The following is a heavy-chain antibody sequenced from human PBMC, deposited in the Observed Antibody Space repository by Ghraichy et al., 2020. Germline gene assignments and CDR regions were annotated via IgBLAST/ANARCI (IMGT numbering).Heavy chain of an antibody. D-gene: IGHD4-23*01. CDR3: ARGGPKVANIYYFDY. CDR1: EGALSSYA. CDR2: IIPNFCTA. V-gene: IGHV1-69*13. J-gene: IGHJ4*02. Sequence: SVKVSCKASEGALSSYAIRWLRQPPGPELAWMGVIIPNFCTANYAQKFQGRVTITADESTSTAYMELSSLRSEDTAVFYCARGGPKVANIYYFDYWGQGTLVTVSS.